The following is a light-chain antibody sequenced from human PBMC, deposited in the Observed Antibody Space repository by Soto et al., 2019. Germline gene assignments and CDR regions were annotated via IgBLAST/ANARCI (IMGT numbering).Light chain of an antibody. Sequence: EIVLTQSPGTLSLSPGERATLSCRASQSVRSNYLAWYQQKPGQAPRLLIYGASSRATGIPDRFSGTGSGKDFNLSIRRLEPEDFAVYLCQQYGGSSYTFGQGTKLEIK. J-gene: IGKJ2*01. CDR3: QQYGGSSYT. CDR1: QSVRSNY. CDR2: GAS. V-gene: IGKV3-20*01.